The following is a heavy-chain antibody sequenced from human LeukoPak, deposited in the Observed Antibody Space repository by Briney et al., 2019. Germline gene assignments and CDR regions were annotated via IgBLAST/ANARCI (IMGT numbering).Heavy chain of an antibody. CDR1: GFTFSSYW. V-gene: IGHV3-74*01. Sequence: GGSLRLSCAASGFTFSSYWMHWVRQAPGKGLVWVSRINGDGSSTSYADSVKGRFTISRDNAKNTLYLQMNSLRAEDTAVYYCAREVVEDAFDIWGQGTMVTVSS. CDR3: AREVVEDAFDI. CDR2: INGDGSST. J-gene: IGHJ3*02. D-gene: IGHD2-15*01.